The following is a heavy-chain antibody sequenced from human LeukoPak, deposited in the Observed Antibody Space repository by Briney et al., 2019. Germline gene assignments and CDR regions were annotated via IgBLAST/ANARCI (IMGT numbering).Heavy chain of an antibody. CDR1: GGSFSGYY. CDR2: INHSGST. Sequence: KPSETLSLTCAVYGGSFSGYYWSWIRQPPGKGLEWIGEINHSGSTNYNPSLKSRVTISVDTSKNQFSLKLSSVTAADTAVYYCARGRSDYWGQGTLVTVSS. J-gene: IGHJ4*02. CDR3: ARGRSDY. V-gene: IGHV4-34*01.